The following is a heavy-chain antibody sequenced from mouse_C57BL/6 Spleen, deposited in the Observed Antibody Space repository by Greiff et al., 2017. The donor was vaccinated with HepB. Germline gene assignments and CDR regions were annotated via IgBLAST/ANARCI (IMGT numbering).Heavy chain of an antibody. V-gene: IGHV5-17*01. J-gene: IGHJ4*01. D-gene: IGHD1-1*01. CDR2: ISSGSSTI. Sequence: DVKLVESGGGLVKPGGSLKLSCAASGFTFSDYGMHWVRQAPEKGLEWVAYISSGSSTIYYADTVKGRFTISRDNAKNTLFLQMTSLRSEDTAMYYCAGGDYYGSSYIYAMDYWGQGTSVTVSS. CDR1: GFTFSDYG. CDR3: AGGDYYGSSYIYAMDY.